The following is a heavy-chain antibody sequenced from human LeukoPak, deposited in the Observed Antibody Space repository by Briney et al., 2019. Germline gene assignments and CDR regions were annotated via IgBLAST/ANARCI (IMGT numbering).Heavy chain of an antibody. CDR3: ATTLNVATAGYF. V-gene: IGHV3-21*01. J-gene: IGHJ4*02. Sequence: GGSLRLSCAASGFTFSSYHINWVRQAPGKGLEWVSSISSNSDYIYYADSVKGRFTISRDNAKNSVYLQMNRLRAEDTAVYYCATTLNVATAGYFWGQGTLVIVSS. CDR1: GFTFSSYH. CDR2: ISSNSDYI. D-gene: IGHD5-12*01.